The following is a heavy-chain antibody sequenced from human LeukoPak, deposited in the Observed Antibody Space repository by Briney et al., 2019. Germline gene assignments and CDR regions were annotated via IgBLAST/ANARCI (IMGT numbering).Heavy chain of an antibody. CDR3: ARDPCYYGSNAFDI. CDR1: GYTFTSYG. Sequence: ASVKVSCKASGYTFTSYGISWVRQAPGQGLEWMGWISAYNGNTNYAQKLQGRVTMTTDTSTSTAYMELRSLRSDDTAVYYCARDPCYYGSNAFDIWGQGTMVTVSS. V-gene: IGHV1-18*01. D-gene: IGHD3-10*01. J-gene: IGHJ3*02. CDR2: ISAYNGNT.